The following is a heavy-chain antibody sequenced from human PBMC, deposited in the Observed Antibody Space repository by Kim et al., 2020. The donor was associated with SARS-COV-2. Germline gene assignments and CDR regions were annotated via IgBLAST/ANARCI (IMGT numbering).Heavy chain of an antibody. CDR3: ARGIAAAGTGFDY. CDR1: GGSVSSGSYY. V-gene: IGHV4-61*01. D-gene: IGHD6-13*01. Sequence: SETLSLTCTVSGGSVSSGSYYWSWIRQPPGKGLEWIGYIYYSGSTNYNPSLKSRVTISVDTSKNQFSLKLSSVTAADTAVYYCARGIAAAGTGFDYWGQGTLVTVSS. CDR2: IYYSGST. J-gene: IGHJ4*02.